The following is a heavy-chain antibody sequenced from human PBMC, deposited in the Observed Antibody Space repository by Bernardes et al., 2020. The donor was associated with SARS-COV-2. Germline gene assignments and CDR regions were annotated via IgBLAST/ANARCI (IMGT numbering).Heavy chain of an antibody. J-gene: IGHJ6*02. V-gene: IGHV3-66*02. CDR3: ARDEGPYVMDV. CDR1: GFTVSSNY. Sequence: GGSLRLSCAASGFTVSSNYMSWVRQAPGKGLEWVSLIYSGGSTYYADSVKGRFTISRDNSKNTLYLQMNSLRAEDTAVYYCARDEGPYVMDVWGQGTTVTVSS. CDR2: IYSGGST.